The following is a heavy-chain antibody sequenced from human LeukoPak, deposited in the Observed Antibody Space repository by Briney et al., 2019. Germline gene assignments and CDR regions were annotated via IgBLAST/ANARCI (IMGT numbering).Heavy chain of an antibody. D-gene: IGHD3-22*01. CDR3: ARVGPPDYDSSGFYVYYFDY. CDR1: GASISTYY. J-gene: IGHJ4*02. V-gene: IGHV4-59*01. CDR2: IHYSGST. Sequence: SETLSLTCSVSGASISTYYWSWIRQPPEKGLEWIGYIHYSGSTSYNPSLKSRVTISVDTSKNQFSLKLSSVTAADTAVYYCARVGPPDYDSSGFYVYYFDYWGQGTLVTVSS.